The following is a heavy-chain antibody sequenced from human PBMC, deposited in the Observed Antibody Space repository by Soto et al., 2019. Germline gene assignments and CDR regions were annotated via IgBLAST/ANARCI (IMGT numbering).Heavy chain of an antibody. CDR1: GQSFSGHS. J-gene: IGHJ4*02. CDR3: ARGSGIVALPGELEDVNYDC. CDR2: INESGST. D-gene: IGHD1-1*01. V-gene: IGHV4-34*01. Sequence: QVQLQQWGAGLVKPSETLSLSCAVYGQSFSGHSWAWIRQPPGKGLEWIGEINESGSTYYNPSLKSRVTISTDTSQNQFSLKLSSVSAADTAAYFCARGSGIVALPGELEDVNYDCWGQGTLVNVSS.